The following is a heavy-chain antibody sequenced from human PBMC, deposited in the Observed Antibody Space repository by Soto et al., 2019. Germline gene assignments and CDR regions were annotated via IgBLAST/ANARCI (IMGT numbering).Heavy chain of an antibody. D-gene: IGHD3-3*01. CDR1: GYTFTGYY. Sequence: QVQLVQSGAEVKKPGASVKVSCKASGYTFTGYYMHWVRQAPGQGLEWMGWINPNSGGTNYAQKFQGRVTMTRDTSISTAYMELGRLRSDDTAVYYCARDHGRGWYYDFWSGSGRYFDYWGQGTLVTVSS. J-gene: IGHJ4*02. V-gene: IGHV1-2*02. CDR2: INPNSGGT. CDR3: ARDHGRGWYYDFWSGSGRYFDY.